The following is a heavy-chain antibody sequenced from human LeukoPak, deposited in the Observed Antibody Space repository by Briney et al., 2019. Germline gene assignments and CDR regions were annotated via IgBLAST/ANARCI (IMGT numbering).Heavy chain of an antibody. CDR1: GGSISSSSYY. D-gene: IGHD6-13*01. CDR2: IYDSENT. V-gene: IGHV4-39*01. Sequence: SETLSLTCTVSGGSISSSSYYWGWIRQPPGTGLEWIGSIYDSENTYYNPSLKSRVTISVDTSKNQFSLKVNSVTAADTAVYYCARLPFSQLAGYAFDIWGQGTMVTVSS. J-gene: IGHJ3*02. CDR3: ARLPFSQLAGYAFDI.